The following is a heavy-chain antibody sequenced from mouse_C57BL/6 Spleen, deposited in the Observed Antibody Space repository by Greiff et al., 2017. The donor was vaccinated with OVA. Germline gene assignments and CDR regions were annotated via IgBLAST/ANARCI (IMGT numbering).Heavy chain of an antibody. D-gene: IGHD2-5*01. CDR1: GYAFSSSW. CDR2: LYPGDGDT. Sequence: VQLQQSGPELVKPGASVKISCKASGYAFSSSWMNWVKQRPGKGLEWIGRLYPGDGDTNYNGKFKGKATLTADKSYSTAYMQLSSLTSEDSAVYFCARPYYSNYYARDDWGKGTSVTVSS. J-gene: IGHJ4*01. CDR3: ARPYYSNYYARDD. V-gene: IGHV1-82*01.